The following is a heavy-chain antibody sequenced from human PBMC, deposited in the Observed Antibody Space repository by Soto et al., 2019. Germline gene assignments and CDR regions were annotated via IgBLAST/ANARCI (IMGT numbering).Heavy chain of an antibody. D-gene: IGHD2-2*01. CDR1: GGTFSSYT. J-gene: IGHJ6*02. V-gene: IGHV1-69*02. CDR3: RIVVVPAAPEGMDV. Sequence: QVQLVQSGAEVKKPGSSVKVSCKASGGTFSSYTISWVRQAPGQGLEWMGRIIPILGIANYAQKFQGRVTITADKSTSTAYMELSSLRSEDTAVYYCRIVVVPAAPEGMDVWGQGTTVTVSS. CDR2: IIPILGIA.